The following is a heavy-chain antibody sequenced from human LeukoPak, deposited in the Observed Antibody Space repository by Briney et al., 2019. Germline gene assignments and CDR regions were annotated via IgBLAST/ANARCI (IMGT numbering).Heavy chain of an antibody. CDR3: ARDRTAWGYCSSTSCDNWFDP. Sequence: ASVEVSCKASGYTFTSYGISWVRQAPGQGLEWMGWISAYNGNTNYAQKLQGRVTMTTDTSTSTAYMELRSLRSDDTAVYYCARDRTAWGYCSSTSCDNWFDPWGQGTLVTVSS. CDR1: GYTFTSYG. CDR2: ISAYNGNT. J-gene: IGHJ5*02. D-gene: IGHD2-2*01. V-gene: IGHV1-18*01.